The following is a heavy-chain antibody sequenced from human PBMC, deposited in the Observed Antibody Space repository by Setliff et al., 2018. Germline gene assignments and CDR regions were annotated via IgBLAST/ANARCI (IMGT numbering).Heavy chain of an antibody. CDR1: GFSFTDFW. CDR2: IYAGDSDT. V-gene: IGHV5-51*01. CDR3: ARQKSTGSGNNWFDP. D-gene: IGHD3-10*01. J-gene: IGHJ5*02. Sequence: GESLKTSCKGSGFSFTDFWLGWVRQMPGKGLEWMGLIYAGDSDTRYNPSFQGRVTMSADKSINTAYLQWSSLKASDTAIYYCARQKSTGSGNNWFDPWGQGTLVTVSS.